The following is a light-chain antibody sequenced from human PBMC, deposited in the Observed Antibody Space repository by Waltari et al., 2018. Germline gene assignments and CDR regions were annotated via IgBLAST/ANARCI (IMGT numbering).Light chain of an antibody. CDR2: WAS. CDR1: QSVFDSSNNKNS. V-gene: IGKV4-1*01. J-gene: IGKJ3*01. CDR3: QQYYTTPVT. Sequence: DIVMTQSPDSLAVSLGERDTINCKSSQSVFDSSNNKNSVAWYQKKPGQPPELLIYWASTRESGFPDRFIGSGSGTDFTLTISSLQAADVAIYYCQQYYTTPVTFGPGTKVDI.